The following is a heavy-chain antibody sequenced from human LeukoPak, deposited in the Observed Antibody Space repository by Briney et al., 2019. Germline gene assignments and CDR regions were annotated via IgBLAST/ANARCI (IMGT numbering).Heavy chain of an antibody. D-gene: IGHD6-13*01. J-gene: IGHJ1*01. CDR3: AREPPGGYSSSWYLTSYFHH. CDR1: GFTFTTYW. CDR2: IKQDGCEK. V-gene: IGHV3-7*01. Sequence: GGSLTLSCAASGFTFTTYWMSWVRQAPGKGLEWVANIKQDGCEKYYVHSVEGRFTISRDNAKNSLYLQMNSLRADDTAVYFCAREPPGGYSSSWYLTSYFHHWGQGTLVTVSS.